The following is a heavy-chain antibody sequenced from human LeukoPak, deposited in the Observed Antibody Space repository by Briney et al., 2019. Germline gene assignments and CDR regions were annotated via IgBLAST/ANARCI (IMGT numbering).Heavy chain of an antibody. CDR3: ATFNSDYYGYFDY. Sequence: ASVKVSCKASGPTFTGYDIHWVRQAPGQGLEWMGWINPNSGGTKYAQKFQGRVTMTRDTSISTAYMELSRLRSDDTAVYYCATFNSDYYGYFDYWGQGTLVTVSS. D-gene: IGHD3-22*01. J-gene: IGHJ4*02. CDR1: GPTFTGYD. V-gene: IGHV1-2*02. CDR2: INPNSGGT.